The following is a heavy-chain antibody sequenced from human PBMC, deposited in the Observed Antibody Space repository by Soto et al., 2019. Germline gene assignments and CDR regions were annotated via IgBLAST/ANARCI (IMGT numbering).Heavy chain of an antibody. J-gene: IGHJ4*02. D-gene: IGHD1-20*01. Sequence: EVQLVESGGGLVQPGRSLRLSCAASGFTFDDYAMHWVRQAPGKGLAWVSVISWNSARIDYADSVRGRFTISRDNAKNSLYLQMKSMRAEDTDFYYCAKAITPNGHSYYFESWGQGTLVTVSS. CDR3: AKAITPNGHSYYFES. CDR1: GFTFDDYA. V-gene: IGHV3-9*01. CDR2: ISWNSARI.